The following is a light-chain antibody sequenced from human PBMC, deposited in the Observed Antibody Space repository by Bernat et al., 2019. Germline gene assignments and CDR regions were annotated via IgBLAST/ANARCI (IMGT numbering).Light chain of an antibody. CDR2: DVN. J-gene: IGLJ2*01. CDR3: GSYSTTSTQV. CDR1: SSDVGGHDH. Sequence: QSALTQPASVSGSPGQSITISCTGTSSDVGGHDHVAWYQQRPGRAPKLLIYDVNIRPSGVSNRFSGSKSGNTASLTISGLQAEDKADYHCGSYSTTSTQVFGGGTKLTVL. V-gene: IGLV2-14*01.